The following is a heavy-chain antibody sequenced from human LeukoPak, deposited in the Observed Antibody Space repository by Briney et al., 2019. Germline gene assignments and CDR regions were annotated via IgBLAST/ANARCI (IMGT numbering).Heavy chain of an antibody. V-gene: IGHV3-7*01. D-gene: IGHD2-21*02. J-gene: IGHJ6*03. Sequence: GGSLRLSCAASGFTFSTYWMSWVRQAPGKGLEWVANIKQDGSEKDYVDSVKGRFTISRDNAKNSLYLQMNSLRAEDTAGYYCARDKFDIVVVTAIYYYYYMDVWGKGTTVTVSS. CDR3: ARDKFDIVVVTAIYYYYYMDV. CDR1: GFTFSTYW. CDR2: IKQDGSEK.